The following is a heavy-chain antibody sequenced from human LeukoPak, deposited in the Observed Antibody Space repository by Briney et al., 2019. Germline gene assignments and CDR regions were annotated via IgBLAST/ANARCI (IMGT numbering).Heavy chain of an antibody. CDR1: GFTFSSYS. D-gene: IGHD5-18*01. CDR3: ARHRYFYGYDY. Sequence: PGGSLRLSCAASGFTFSSYSMNWVRQAPGKGLEWVSYISTSSSTIYYADSVKGRFTISRDNAKNSLYLQMNSLRAEDTAVYYCARHRYFYGYDYWGQGSLVTVSS. CDR2: ISTSSSTI. V-gene: IGHV3-48*01. J-gene: IGHJ4*02.